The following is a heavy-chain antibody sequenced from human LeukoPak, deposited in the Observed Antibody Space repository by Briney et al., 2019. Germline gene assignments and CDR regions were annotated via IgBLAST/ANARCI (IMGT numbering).Heavy chain of an antibody. J-gene: IGHJ5*02. Sequence: GGSLRLSCAASGFTFSSYWMSWVRQAPGKGLEWVANIKQDGSEKYYVDSVKGRFTISRDNAKNSLYLQMNSLRAEDTAVYYCARGYSANWYGWFDPWGQGTLVTVSS. V-gene: IGHV3-7*01. CDR3: ARGYSANWYGWFDP. D-gene: IGHD6-13*01. CDR1: GFTFSSYW. CDR2: IKQDGSEK.